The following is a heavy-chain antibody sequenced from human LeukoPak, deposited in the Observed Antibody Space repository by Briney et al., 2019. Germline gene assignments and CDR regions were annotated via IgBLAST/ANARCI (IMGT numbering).Heavy chain of an antibody. D-gene: IGHD3-10*01. CDR1: GFTFSSYG. J-gene: IGHJ6*02. Sequence: GGSLRLSCAASGFTFSSYGMHWVRQAPGKGLEWVAVISYDGSNKYYADSVKGRFTISRDNSKNTLYLQMNSLRAEDTAVYYCAKVLAVGSGSYLPYGMDVWGQGTTVTVSS. V-gene: IGHV3-30*18. CDR3: AKVLAVGSGSYLPYGMDV. CDR2: ISYDGSNK.